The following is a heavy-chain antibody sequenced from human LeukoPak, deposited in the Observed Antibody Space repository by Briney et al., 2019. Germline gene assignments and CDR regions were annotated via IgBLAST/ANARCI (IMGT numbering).Heavy chain of an antibody. CDR2: ISYDGSNK. D-gene: IGHD5-18*01. CDR3: AKGDRYSYGDFDY. J-gene: IGHJ4*02. V-gene: IGHV3-30*18. Sequence: GGSLRLSCAASGFTFSSYGMHWVRQAPGKGLEWVAVISYDGSNKYYADSVKGRFTISRDNSKNTLYLQMNSLRAEDTAVYYCAKGDRYSYGDFDYWGQGTLVTVSS. CDR1: GFTFSSYG.